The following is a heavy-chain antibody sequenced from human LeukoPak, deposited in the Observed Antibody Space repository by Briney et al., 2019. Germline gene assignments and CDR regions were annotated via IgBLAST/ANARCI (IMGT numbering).Heavy chain of an antibody. CDR1: GDSISSYY. CDR2: IYYSGST. CDR3: AGLDFWSGYTYSDDAFDI. J-gene: IGHJ3*02. Sequence: SETLSLTCTVSGDSISSYYWSWIRQPPGKGLEWIGYIYYSGSTNYNPSLKSRVTISVDTSKNQFSLKLSSVTAADTAVYYCAGLDFWSGYTYSDDAFDIWGQGTMVTVSS. D-gene: IGHD3-3*01. V-gene: IGHV4-59*01.